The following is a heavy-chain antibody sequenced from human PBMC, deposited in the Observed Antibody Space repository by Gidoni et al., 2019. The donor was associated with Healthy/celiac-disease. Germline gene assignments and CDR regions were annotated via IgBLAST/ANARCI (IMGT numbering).Heavy chain of an antibody. J-gene: IGHJ4*02. V-gene: IGHV4-38-2*02. CDR2: IYHSGST. CDR3: ARAKPLFDILTGYYHYFDY. Sequence: QVQLQESGPGLVKPSETLSLPCTVSGYSISSGYYWVWIRQPPGKGLEWIGSIYHSGSTYYNPSLKSRVTISVDTSKNQFSRKLSSVTAADTAVYYCARAKPLFDILTGYYHYFDYWGQGTLVTVSS. D-gene: IGHD3-9*01. CDR1: GYSISSGYY.